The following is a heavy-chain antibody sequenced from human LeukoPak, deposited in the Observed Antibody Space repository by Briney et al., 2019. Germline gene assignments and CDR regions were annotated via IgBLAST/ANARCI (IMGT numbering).Heavy chain of an antibody. CDR1: GFTFDDYA. CDR2: INWNGGST. Sequence: GGSLRLSCTASGFTFDDYAMSWVRQAPGKGLEWVSGINWNGGSTGYADSVKGRFTISRDNAKNSLYLQMNSLRAEDTALYYCARDAPGGTMIVVVINDYYYYMDVWGKGTTVTVSS. CDR3: ARDAPGGTMIVVVINDYYYYMDV. V-gene: IGHV3-20*04. D-gene: IGHD3-22*01. J-gene: IGHJ6*03.